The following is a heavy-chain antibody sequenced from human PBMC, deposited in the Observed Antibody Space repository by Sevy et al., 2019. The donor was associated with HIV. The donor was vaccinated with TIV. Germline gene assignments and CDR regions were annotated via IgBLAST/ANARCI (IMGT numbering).Heavy chain of an antibody. CDR3: NTDLAYGDYWKGY. CDR2: IKSKTDDGTA. J-gene: IGHJ4*02. Sequence: GGSLRLSCVVSGFTFSNAWMYWVRQAPGKGLEWVGRIKSKTDDGTAVYIAPVRSRFVISRDDSRDTVYLQMNSLKTEDTAVYYCNTDLAYGDYWKGYWGQGTLVTVSS. CDR1: GFTFSNAW. V-gene: IGHV3-15*01. D-gene: IGHD4-17*01.